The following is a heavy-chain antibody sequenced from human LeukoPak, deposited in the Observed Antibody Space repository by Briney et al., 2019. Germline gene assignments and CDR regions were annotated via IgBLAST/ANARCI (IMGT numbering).Heavy chain of an antibody. J-gene: IGHJ4*02. Sequence: PGGSLRLSCAASGFTFSSYSMNWVRQAPGKGLEWVSSISSSSSYIYYADSVKGRFTISRDNAKNSLYLQMNSPRAEDTAVYYCARGGSGWPTPIDYWGQGTLVTVSS. CDR2: ISSSSSYI. CDR1: GFTFSSYS. CDR3: ARGGSGWPTPIDY. V-gene: IGHV3-21*01. D-gene: IGHD6-19*01.